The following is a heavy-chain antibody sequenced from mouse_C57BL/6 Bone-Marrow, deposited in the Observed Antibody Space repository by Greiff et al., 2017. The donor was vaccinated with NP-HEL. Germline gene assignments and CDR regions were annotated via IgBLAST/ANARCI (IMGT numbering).Heavy chain of an antibody. CDR1: EYEFPSHA. CDR2: INSDGGST. J-gene: IGHJ4*01. Sequence: VQLKESGGGLVQPGESLKLSCESNEYEFPSHAMSWVRKTPEKRLEWVAAINSDGGSTYYPDTMERRFIISRDNTKKTLYLQMSRLRSEDTALYYCSRHVRWFHYAMDYWGQGTSVTVSS. CDR3: SRHVRWFHYAMDY. D-gene: IGHD2-3*01. V-gene: IGHV5-2*01.